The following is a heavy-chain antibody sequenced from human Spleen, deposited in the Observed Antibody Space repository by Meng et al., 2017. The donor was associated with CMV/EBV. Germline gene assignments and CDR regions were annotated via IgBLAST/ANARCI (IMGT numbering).Heavy chain of an antibody. J-gene: IGHJ4*02. D-gene: IGHD3-3*01. CDR3: ARGVGHFGVVTDY. Sequence: GGSLRLSCEVSGYTFNNSAMRWVRQAPGKGLEWVSGIPGSGHTAFYADSVKGRFTISRDNSKNTLYLQMNSLRAEDTAVYYCARGVGHFGVVTDYWGQGTLVTVSS. CDR2: IPGSGHTA. CDR1: GYTFNNSA. V-gene: IGHV3-23*01.